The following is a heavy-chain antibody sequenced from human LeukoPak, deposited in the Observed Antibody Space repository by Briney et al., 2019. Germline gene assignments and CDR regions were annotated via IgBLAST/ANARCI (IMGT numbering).Heavy chain of an antibody. CDR3: ARDAMVRGALFDY. J-gene: IGHJ4*02. V-gene: IGHV3-48*04. D-gene: IGHD3-10*01. CDR1: GFTFSSYW. CDR2: ISSSSSTI. Sequence: PGGSLRLSCAASGFTFSSYWMSWVRQAPGKGLEGVSYISSSSSTIYYADSVKGRFTISRDNAKNSLYLQMNSLRAEDSAVYYCARDAMVRGALFDYWGQGTLVTVSS.